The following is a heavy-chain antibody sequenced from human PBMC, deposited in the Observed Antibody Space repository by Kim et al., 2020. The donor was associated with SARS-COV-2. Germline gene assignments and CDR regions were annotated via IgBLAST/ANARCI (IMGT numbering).Heavy chain of an antibody. J-gene: IGHJ6*02. V-gene: IGHV1-69*04. CDR3: ARDHEDMITFGGVIVLYGMDV. CDR2: IIPILGIA. CDR1: GGTFSSYA. Sequence: SVKVSCKASGGTFSSYAISWVRQAPGQGLEWMGRIIPILGIANYAQKFQGRVTITADKSTSTAYMELSSLRSEDTAVYYFARDHEDMITFGGVIVLYGMDVWGQGTTVTVSS. D-gene: IGHD3-16*02.